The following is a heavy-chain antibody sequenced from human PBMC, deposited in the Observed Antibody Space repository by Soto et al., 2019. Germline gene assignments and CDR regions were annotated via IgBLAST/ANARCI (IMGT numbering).Heavy chain of an antibody. CDR2: INAGNGNT. V-gene: IGHV1-3*01. D-gene: IGHD3-22*01. CDR3: ARDKYGYYDSSGYFDY. Sequence: ASVKVSCKASGYTFTSYAMHWVRQAPGQRLEWMGWINAGNGNTKYSQKFQGRVTITRDTSASTAYMELSSLRSEDTAVYYCARDKYGYYDSSGYFDYWGQGTLVTVSS. CDR1: GYTFTSYA. J-gene: IGHJ4*02.